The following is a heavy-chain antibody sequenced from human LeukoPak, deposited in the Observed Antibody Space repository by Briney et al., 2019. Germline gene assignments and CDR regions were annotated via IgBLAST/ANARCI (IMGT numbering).Heavy chain of an antibody. J-gene: IGHJ3*02. CDR3: ARVGRGSSGWYKGAFDI. CDR2: INSDGSST. V-gene: IGHV3-74*01. D-gene: IGHD6-19*01. CDR1: GFTFSSYW. Sequence: PGGSLRLSCAASGFTFSSYWMEWVRQAPGKGLVWVLRINSDGSSTSYADSVKGRFTISRDNAKNTLYLQMNSLRAEDTAVYYCARVGRGSSGWYKGAFDIWGQGTMVTVSS.